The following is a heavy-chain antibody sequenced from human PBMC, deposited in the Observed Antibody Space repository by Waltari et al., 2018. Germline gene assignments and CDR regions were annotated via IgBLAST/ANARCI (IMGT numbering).Heavy chain of an antibody. CDR2: INHSGST. CDR3: ARGMSAASI. Sequence: QVQLQQWGAGLLKPSETLSLTCAVYGGSFSGYYWSWIRQPPGKGLEWIGEINHSGSTNYNPSLKSRVTVSIDTSKKEISLMLTSVTAADTAVYYCARGMSAASIWGQGTMVTVSS. D-gene: IGHD6-13*01. V-gene: IGHV4-34*01. J-gene: IGHJ3*02. CDR1: GGSFSGYY.